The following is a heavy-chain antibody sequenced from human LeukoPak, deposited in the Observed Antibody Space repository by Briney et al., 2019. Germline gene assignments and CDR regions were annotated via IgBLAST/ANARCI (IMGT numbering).Heavy chain of an antibody. J-gene: IGHJ4*02. Sequence: PGGSLRLSCAASGFTFSSYAMSWIRQPPGKGLEWIGEINHSGSTNYNPSLKSRVTISVDTSKNQFSLKLSSVTAADTAVYYCARKGWKKHVDYWGQGTLVTVSS. CDR3: ARKGWKKHVDY. V-gene: IGHV4-34*01. CDR2: INHSGST. CDR1: GFTFSSYA. D-gene: IGHD1-1*01.